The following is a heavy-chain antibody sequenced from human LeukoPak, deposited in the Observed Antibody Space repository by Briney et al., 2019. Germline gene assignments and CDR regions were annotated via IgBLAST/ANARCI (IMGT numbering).Heavy chain of an antibody. D-gene: IGHD1-7*01. Sequence: GASVKVSCKASGGTFSSYAISWVRQAPGQGLEWMGGIIPIFGTANYAQKFQGRVTITTDESTSTAYMELSSLRSEDTAVYYCARPRLNWNYVAWFDPWGQGTLVTVSP. CDR2: IIPIFGTA. CDR3: ARPRLNWNYVAWFDP. CDR1: GGTFSSYA. V-gene: IGHV1-69*05. J-gene: IGHJ5*02.